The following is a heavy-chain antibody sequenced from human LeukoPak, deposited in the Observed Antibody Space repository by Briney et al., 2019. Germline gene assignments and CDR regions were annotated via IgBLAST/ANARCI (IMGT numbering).Heavy chain of an antibody. CDR2: ISYDGSNK. CDR1: GFTVSSNY. Sequence: GGSLRLSCAASGFTVSSNYMSWVRQAPGKGLEWVAVISYDGSNKYYADSVKGRFTISRDNSKNTLYLQMNSLRAEDTAVYYCARVSQQWLVRKYYFDYWGQGTLVTVSS. CDR3: ARVSQQWLVRKYYFDY. J-gene: IGHJ4*02. D-gene: IGHD6-19*01. V-gene: IGHV3-30-3*01.